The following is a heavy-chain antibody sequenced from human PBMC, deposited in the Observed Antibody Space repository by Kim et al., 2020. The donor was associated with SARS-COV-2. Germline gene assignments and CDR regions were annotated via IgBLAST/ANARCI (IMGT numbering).Heavy chain of an antibody. J-gene: IGHJ4*02. Sequence: DSVKGRFIISRDNPQNTLYLQMNSLRVDDTAIYYCARGRIGSGCCFSGRDYWGQGTLVTVSS. D-gene: IGHD3-10*01. V-gene: IGHV3-23*01. CDR3: ARGRIGSGCCFSGRDY.